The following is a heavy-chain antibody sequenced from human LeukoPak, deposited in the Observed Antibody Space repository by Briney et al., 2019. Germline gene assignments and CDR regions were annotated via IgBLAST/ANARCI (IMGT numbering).Heavy chain of an antibody. CDR2: IVGSSST. D-gene: IGHD3-3*02. J-gene: IGHJ6*02. CDR3: AREGHSSPRGYFGVDV. V-gene: IGHV3-21*01. Sequence: GGSLRLSCAASGFTFSNFAMTWVRQAPGKGLEWVSSIVGSSSTYYADSLKGRFTISRDNAKNSLYLQMNSLRAEDTAVYYCAREGHSSPRGYFGVDVWGQGTTVTVSS. CDR1: GFTFSNFA.